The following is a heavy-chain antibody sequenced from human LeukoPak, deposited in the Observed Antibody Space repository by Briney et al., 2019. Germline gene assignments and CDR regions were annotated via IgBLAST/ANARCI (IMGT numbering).Heavy chain of an antibody. J-gene: IGHJ5*02. D-gene: IGHD2-2*01. Sequence: PSETLSLTCTVSGGSISSYYWSWIRQPPGKGLEWIGEINHSGSTNYNPSLKSRVTISVDTSKNQFSPKLSSVTAADTAVYYCARAPRRGCSSTSCYALNWFDPWGQGTLVTVSS. CDR2: INHSGST. CDR1: GGSISSYY. CDR3: ARAPRRGCSSTSCYALNWFDP. V-gene: IGHV4-34*01.